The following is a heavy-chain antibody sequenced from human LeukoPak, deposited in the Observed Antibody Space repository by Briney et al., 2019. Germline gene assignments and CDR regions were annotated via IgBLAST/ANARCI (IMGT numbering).Heavy chain of an antibody. D-gene: IGHD6-13*01. CDR2: IKQDGSEK. J-gene: IGHJ6*03. CDR3: ARAGSEGSSWYKNYYYYYYMDV. V-gene: IGHV3-7*01. Sequence: PGGSLRLSCAASGFTFSSYWMSWVRQAPGRGLEWVANIKQDGSEKYYVDSVKGRFTISRDNAKNSLYLQMNSLRAEDTAVYYCARAGSEGSSWYKNYYYYYYMDVWGKGTTVTISS. CDR1: GFTFSSYW.